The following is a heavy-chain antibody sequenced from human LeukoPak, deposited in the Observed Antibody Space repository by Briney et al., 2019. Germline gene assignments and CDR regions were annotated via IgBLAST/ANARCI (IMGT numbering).Heavy chain of an antibody. J-gene: IGHJ4*02. V-gene: IGHV3-11*01. Sequence: GGSLRLSCAASGFTFSDYYMSWIRQAPGKGLEWVSYISSSGSTIYYADSVKGRFTISRDNAKNSLYLQMNSLRAGDTAVYYCARVDYDILTIADYWGQGTLVTVSS. CDR2: ISSSGSTI. D-gene: IGHD3-9*01. CDR3: ARVDYDILTIADY. CDR1: GFTFSDYY.